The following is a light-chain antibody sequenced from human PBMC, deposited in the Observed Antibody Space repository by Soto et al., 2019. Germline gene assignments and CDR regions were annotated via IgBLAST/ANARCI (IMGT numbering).Light chain of an antibody. J-gene: IGKJ1*01. CDR2: KVS. Sequence: DVVMTQSPLSLPVTLGQPASISCRSSQSLVHSDGNIYLNWFQQRPGQSPRRLIYKVSNRDSGVPDRFSGIGSGTDFTLKISRVEAEDVGVYYCMQGSHWWTFGKGTKVEIK. CDR3: MQGSHWWT. CDR1: QSLVHSDGNIY. V-gene: IGKV2-30*02.